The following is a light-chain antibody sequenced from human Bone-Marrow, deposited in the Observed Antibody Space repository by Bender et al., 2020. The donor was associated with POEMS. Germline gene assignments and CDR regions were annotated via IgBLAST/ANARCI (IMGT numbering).Light chain of an antibody. V-gene: IGLV2-11*01. CDR3: SSYAGSYEV. J-gene: IGLJ3*02. Sequence: QSALTQPASVSGSPGHSITISCTGTSSYVSWYQQHPGKAPKLIIYDVTNRPSGVPDRFSGSKSGNTASLTISGLQAEDEADYYCSSYAGSYEVFGGGTKLTVL. CDR2: DVT. CDR1: SSY.